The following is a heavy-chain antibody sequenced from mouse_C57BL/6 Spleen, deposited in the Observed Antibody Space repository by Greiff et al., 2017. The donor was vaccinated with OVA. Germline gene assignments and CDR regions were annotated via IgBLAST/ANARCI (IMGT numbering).Heavy chain of an antibody. CDR3: ARESGNWFAY. CDR1: GYTFTSYT. CDR2: INPSSGYT. Sequence: QVQLKQSGAELARPGASVKMSCKASGYTFTSYTMHWVKQRPGQGLEWIGYINPSSGYTKYNQKFKDKATLTADKSSSTAYMQLSSLTSEDSAVYYCARESGNWFAYWGQGTLVTVSA. V-gene: IGHV1-4*01. J-gene: IGHJ3*01. D-gene: IGHD1-3*01.